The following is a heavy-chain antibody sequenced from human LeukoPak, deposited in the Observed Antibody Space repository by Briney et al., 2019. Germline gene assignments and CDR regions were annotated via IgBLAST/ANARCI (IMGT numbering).Heavy chain of an antibody. CDR1: GYTFTAYY. D-gene: IGHD3-10*01. Sequence: ASVKVSCTASGYTFTAYYMHWLRQAPGQGLEWMGWINPNSGGTKYAQKFQGRVTMTRDTSISTAYMELSSLSSDDTAVYYCARDSRGAYNFDFWGQGTLVTVSS. V-gene: IGHV1-2*02. CDR2: INPNSGGT. J-gene: IGHJ4*02. CDR3: ARDSRGAYNFDF.